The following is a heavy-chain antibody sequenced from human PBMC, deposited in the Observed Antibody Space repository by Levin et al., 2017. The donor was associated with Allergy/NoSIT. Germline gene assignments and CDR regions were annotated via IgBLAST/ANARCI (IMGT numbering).Heavy chain of an antibody. CDR3: ARGDKGSGSYYTTPVGGDY. V-gene: IGHV3-30-3*01. CDR1: GFTFSSYA. J-gene: IGHJ4*02. D-gene: IGHD3-10*01. Sequence: SGGSLRLSCAASGFTFSSYAMHWVRQAPGKGLEWVAVISYDITNKYYADSVKGRFTISRDNSKSTLYLQMNLLRPEDTAMYYCARGDKGSGSYYTTPVGGDYWGQGTLVTVSS. CDR2: ISYDITNK.